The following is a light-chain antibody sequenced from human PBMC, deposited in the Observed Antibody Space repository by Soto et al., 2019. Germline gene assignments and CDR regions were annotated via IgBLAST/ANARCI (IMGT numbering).Light chain of an antibody. CDR1: QAVSNAY. J-gene: IGKJ2*01. CDR2: GAI. Sequence: EIVLTQSPDTLSSSPGESATRSCRASQAVSNAYLAWYQHRPGQVPRLLIHGAINRATGIPDRFSGGGSGTDFTLTINRLEPEDFAVYYCQQFASSPYTFGQGTKVEIK. V-gene: IGKV3-20*01. CDR3: QQFASSPYT.